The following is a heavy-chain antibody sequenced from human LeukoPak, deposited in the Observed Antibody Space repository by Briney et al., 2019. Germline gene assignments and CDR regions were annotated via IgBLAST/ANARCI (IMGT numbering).Heavy chain of an antibody. CDR3: ARRSGRYSYGYFWWGY. J-gene: IGHJ4*02. D-gene: IGHD5-18*01. V-gene: IGHV3-21*01. CDR2: ISSSSSYI. CDR1: GFTFSSYS. Sequence: TGGSLRLSCAASGFTFSSYSMNWVRQAPGKGLEWVSSISSSSSYIYYADSVKGRFTISRDNAKNSLYLQMNSLRAEDTAVYYCARRSGRYSYGYFWWGYWGQGTLVTVSS.